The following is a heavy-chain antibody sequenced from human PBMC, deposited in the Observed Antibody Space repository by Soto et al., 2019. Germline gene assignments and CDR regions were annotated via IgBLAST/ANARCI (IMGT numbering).Heavy chain of an antibody. Sequence: ASVKVSCKASGGTFRSYAISWVRQAPGQGLEWMGGIIPIFGTANYAQKFQGRVTITADESTSTAYMELSSLRSEDTAVYYCASTPSEIVVAHFDYWGQGTLVTVSS. CDR3: ASTPSEIVVAHFDY. D-gene: IGHD3-22*01. CDR2: IIPIFGTA. V-gene: IGHV1-69*13. J-gene: IGHJ4*02. CDR1: GGTFRSYA.